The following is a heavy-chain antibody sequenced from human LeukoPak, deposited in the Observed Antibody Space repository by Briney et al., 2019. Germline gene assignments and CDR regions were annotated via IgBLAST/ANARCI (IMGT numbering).Heavy chain of an antibody. CDR3: AKGILGATPQYYFDY. Sequence: PVGSLRLSCAASGFTFSSYAMSWVRQAPGKGLEWVSAISGSGGSTYYADSVKGRFTISRDNSKNTLYLQMNSLRAEDTAVYYCAKGILGATPQYYFDYWGQGTLVTVSS. CDR1: GFTFSSYA. V-gene: IGHV3-23*01. CDR2: ISGSGGST. D-gene: IGHD1-26*01. J-gene: IGHJ4*02.